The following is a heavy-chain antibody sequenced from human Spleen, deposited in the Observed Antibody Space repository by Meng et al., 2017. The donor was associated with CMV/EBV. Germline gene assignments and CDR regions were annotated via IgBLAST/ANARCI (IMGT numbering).Heavy chain of an antibody. CDR3: ARRTDYYDSSGYQDY. V-gene: IGHV3-30*04. CDR1: AFTLSSYA. CDR2: ISYDGSDK. J-gene: IGHJ4*02. Sequence: SAFTLSSYAMHWLRQAPGKGLQWVAVISYDGSDKNYADSVKGRFTISRDNSNNTLYLQMNSLRADDTAVYYCARRTDYYDSSGYQDYWGQGTLVTVSS. D-gene: IGHD3-22*01.